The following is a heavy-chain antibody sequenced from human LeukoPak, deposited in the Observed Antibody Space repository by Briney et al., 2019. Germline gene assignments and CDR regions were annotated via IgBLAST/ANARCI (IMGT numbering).Heavy chain of an antibody. CDR3: AKGSPYDSSGYSNFDY. CDR1: GFTFDDYA. J-gene: IGHJ4*02. V-gene: IGHV3-43D*03. Sequence: GGSLRLSCAASGFTFDDYAMHWVREAPGKGLERVSLISWDGGSTYYADSVKGRFTISRDNSKNSLYLQMNGLRAEDTALYYCAKGSPYDSSGYSNFDYWGQGTLVTVSS. D-gene: IGHD3-22*01. CDR2: ISWDGGST.